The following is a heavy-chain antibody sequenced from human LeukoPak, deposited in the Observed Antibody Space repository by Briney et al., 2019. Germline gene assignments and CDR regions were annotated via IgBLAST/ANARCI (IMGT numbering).Heavy chain of an antibody. Sequence: GGSLRLSCAASGFTFSSYGMHWVRQAPGKGLEWVAVIWYDGSNKYYADSVKGRFTISRDNSKNTLYLQMNSLRAEDTAVYYCARVEPGYSSGWYDYWGQGTLVTVSS. CDR1: GFTFSSYG. J-gene: IGHJ4*02. CDR2: IWYDGSNK. CDR3: ARVEPGYSSGWYDY. D-gene: IGHD6-19*01. V-gene: IGHV3-33*01.